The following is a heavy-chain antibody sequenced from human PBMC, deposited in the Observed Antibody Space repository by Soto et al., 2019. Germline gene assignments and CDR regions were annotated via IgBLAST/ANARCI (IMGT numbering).Heavy chain of an antibody. CDR2: ISGSGGST. CDR3: AKEGGCSGGSCYSRTGSRYYYYYMDV. J-gene: IGHJ6*03. Sequence: GGSLRLSCAASGFTFSSYAMSWVRQAPGKGLEWVSAISGSGGSTYYADSVKGRFTISRDNSKNTLYLQMNSLRAEDTAVYYCAKEGGCSGGSCYSRTGSRYYYYYMDVWGKGTTVTVSS. D-gene: IGHD2-15*01. V-gene: IGHV3-23*01. CDR1: GFTFSSYA.